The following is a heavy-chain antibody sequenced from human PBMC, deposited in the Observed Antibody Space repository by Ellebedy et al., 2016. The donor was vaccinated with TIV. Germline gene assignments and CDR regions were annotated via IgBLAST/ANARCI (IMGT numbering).Heavy chain of an antibody. J-gene: IGHJ6*02. Sequence: AASVKVSCKASGGTFSSYAISWVRQAPGQGLEWMGRIIPILGIANYAQKFQGRVTITADKSTSTAYMELSSLRSEDTAVYYCARVSRITIFTLLDYGMDVWGQGTTVTVSS. CDR3: ARVSRITIFTLLDYGMDV. CDR1: GGTFSSYA. CDR2: IIPILGIA. D-gene: IGHD3-3*01. V-gene: IGHV1-69*04.